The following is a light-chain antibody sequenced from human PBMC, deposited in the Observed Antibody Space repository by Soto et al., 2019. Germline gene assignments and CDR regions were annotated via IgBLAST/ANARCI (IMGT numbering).Light chain of an antibody. J-gene: IGLJ3*02. CDR3: CSYAGTYTLWV. CDR1: RSDVGAYNY. CDR2: DVS. Sequence: QSALTQPRSVSGSPGQSVTISCTGTRSDVGAYNYVSWYQQHPGKAPKLMIYDVSERPSGVPDRFSGSKSGNTASLTISGLQAEDEADYYCCSYAGTYTLWVFGGGTKLTVL. V-gene: IGLV2-11*01.